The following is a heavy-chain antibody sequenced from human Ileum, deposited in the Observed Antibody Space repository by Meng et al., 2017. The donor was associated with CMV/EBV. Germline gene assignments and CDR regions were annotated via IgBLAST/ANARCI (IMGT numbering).Heavy chain of an antibody. CDR1: GFTFSDYY. Sequence: GESLKISCAASGFTFSDYYMSWIRQAPGKGLEWVSYISNSGTTKYYADSVKGRFTISRDNAKNSLYLQMSSLRAEDTAVYYCARDADYYGSGSYWDWGQGTLVTVSS. CDR2: ISNSGTTK. CDR3: ARDADYYGSGSYWD. J-gene: IGHJ4*02. D-gene: IGHD3-10*01. V-gene: IGHV3-11*01.